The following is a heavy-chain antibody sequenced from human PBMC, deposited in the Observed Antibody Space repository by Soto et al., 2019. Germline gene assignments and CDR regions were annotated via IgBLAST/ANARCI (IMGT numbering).Heavy chain of an antibody. CDR2: IIPVFGTT. V-gene: IGHV1-69*01. D-gene: IGHD3-16*01. J-gene: IGHJ4*02. Sequence: QEQLVQSGPEVKKPGSSVKVSCKDSGGLFSSFAISWVRQAPGQGLEWLGGIIPVFGTTNYAEKFQGRVTITADESTNTAYMELGSLRSGDTAMYYCARGGGPYVWFNEFWGQGTLVTVSS. CDR1: GGLFSSFA. CDR3: ARGGGPYVWFNEF.